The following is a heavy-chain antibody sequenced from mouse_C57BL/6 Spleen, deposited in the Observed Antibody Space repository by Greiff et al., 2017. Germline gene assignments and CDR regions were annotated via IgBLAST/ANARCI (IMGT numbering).Heavy chain of an antibody. Sequence: QVQLKESVAELVKPGASVKLSCKASGYTFTSYWMQWVKQRPGQGLEWIGEIDPSDSYTNYNQKFKGKATLTVDTSSSTAYMQLSSLTSEDSAVYYCARKGLRPFDYWGQGTTLTVSS. V-gene: IGHV1-50*01. CDR3: ARKGLRPFDY. CDR2: IDPSDSYT. D-gene: IGHD1-2*01. CDR1: GYTFTSYW. J-gene: IGHJ2*01.